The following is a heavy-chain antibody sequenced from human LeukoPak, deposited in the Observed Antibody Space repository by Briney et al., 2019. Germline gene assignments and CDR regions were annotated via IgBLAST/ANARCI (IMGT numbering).Heavy chain of an antibody. D-gene: IGHD4-23*01. CDR2: IYSGGST. CDR3: VKDFRGPNGGNSSSADY. V-gene: IGHV3-66*01. J-gene: IGHJ4*02. CDR1: GFTVSSNY. Sequence: GGSLRLSCAASGFTVSSNYMSWVRQAPGKGLEWVSVIYSGGSTYYADSVKGRFTISRDNSKNTLYLQMSSLRAEDTAVYYCVKDFRGPNGGNSSSADYWGQGTLVTVSS.